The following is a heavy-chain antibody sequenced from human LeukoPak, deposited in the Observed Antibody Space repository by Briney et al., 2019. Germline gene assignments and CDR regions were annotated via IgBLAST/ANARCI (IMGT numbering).Heavy chain of an antibody. J-gene: IGHJ4*02. CDR2: ISPSGAST. Sequence: ASVKVSCKASGYTFTRYYMHWVRQAPGQGLEWMGIISPSGASTSYAQKFQGRVTMTRDTSTSTVYMELNSLRAEDTAVYYCAKDIQPAPSPQWLGFGYWGQGTLVTVSS. D-gene: IGHD6-19*01. V-gene: IGHV1-46*01. CDR1: GYTFTRYY. CDR3: AKDIQPAPSPQWLGFGY.